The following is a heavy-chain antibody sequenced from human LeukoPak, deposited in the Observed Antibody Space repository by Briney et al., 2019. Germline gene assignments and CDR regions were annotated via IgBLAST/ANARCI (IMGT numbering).Heavy chain of an antibody. J-gene: IGHJ5*02. V-gene: IGHV1-2*02. D-gene: IGHD6-13*01. CDR1: GYTFTGYY. CDR2: INPNSGGT. CDR3: ARGVIAAAGTEWFDP. Sequence: ASVKVSCKASGYTFTGYYTHWVRQAPGQGLEWMGWINPNSGGTNYAQKFQGRVTMTRDTSISTAYMELSRLRSDDTAVYYCARGVIAAAGTEWFDPWGQGTLVTVSS.